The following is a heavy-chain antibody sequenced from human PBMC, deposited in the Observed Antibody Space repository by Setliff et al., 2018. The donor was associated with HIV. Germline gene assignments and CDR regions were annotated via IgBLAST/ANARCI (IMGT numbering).Heavy chain of an antibody. CDR3: ARGRGGYCSGSTCYSPYYYHGLDV. J-gene: IGHJ6*02. CDR1: GDSISDSSYY. CDR2: IYYSGST. V-gene: IGHV4-39*07. Sequence: SETLSLTCTVSGDSISDSSYYWGWIRQPPGKGLEWIGSIYYSGSTKYSPSSSLKSRVTISADTSKNQFSLRLSSVTAADTAVYYCARGRGGYCSGSTCYSPYYYHGLDVWGLGTTVTVSS. D-gene: IGHD2-15*01.